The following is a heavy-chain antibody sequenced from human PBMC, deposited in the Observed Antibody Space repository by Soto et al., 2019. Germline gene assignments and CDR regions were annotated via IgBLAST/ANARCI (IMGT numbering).Heavy chain of an antibody. CDR2: IYYSGST. Sequence: KPSETLSLTCTVSGGSIRSYYWSWIRQPPGKGLEWIGYIYYSGSTSYNPSLKSRVTISVDTSKNQLSLKLTSVTAADTAVYYCATNAAQWLSWFDPWGQGTLVTVSS. J-gene: IGHJ5*02. CDR1: GGSIRSYY. CDR3: ATNAAQWLSWFDP. D-gene: IGHD3-22*01. V-gene: IGHV4-59*01.